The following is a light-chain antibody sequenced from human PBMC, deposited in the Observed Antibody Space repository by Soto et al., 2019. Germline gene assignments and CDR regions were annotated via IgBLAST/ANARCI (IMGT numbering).Light chain of an antibody. J-gene: IGLJ2*01. CDR3: QSYDSSLSASV. Sequence: QSVLTQPPLVSGAPGQRVTISCTGSSSNIGAGYDVHWYQQLPGTAPKLLIYGNSNRPSGVPDRFSGSKSGTSASLAITGLQAEDEADYYCQSYDSSLSASVFGGGTKLTVL. CDR2: GNS. V-gene: IGLV1-40*01. CDR1: SSNIGAGYD.